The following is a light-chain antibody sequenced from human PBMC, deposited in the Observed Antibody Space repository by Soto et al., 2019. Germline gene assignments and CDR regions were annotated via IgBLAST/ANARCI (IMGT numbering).Light chain of an antibody. Sequence: EIVLTQSPATWSFSPGEGATPSSRTSQSFSGANLAWYKKKPGQAPRLLIYGASSRATGIPDRFSGSGSGTDFTLTISRLEPEDFAVYYCQQYGSSPMYTFGQGTKLEIK. CDR3: QQYGSSPMYT. V-gene: IGKV3-20*01. J-gene: IGKJ2*01. CDR2: GAS. CDR1: QSFSGAN.